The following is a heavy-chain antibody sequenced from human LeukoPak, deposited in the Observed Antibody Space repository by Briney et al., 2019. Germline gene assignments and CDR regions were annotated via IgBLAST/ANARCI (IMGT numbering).Heavy chain of an antibody. D-gene: IGHD2-8*01. Sequence: GGSLRLSCAASGFTLRSHDMHWVRQAPGKGLEWVTFVRFDGSDKKYADSVKGRFTISRDNSKNTLSLQMISLRAEDTAVYYCAKSLYPDAFDIWGPGTMVTVS. V-gene: IGHV3-30*02. J-gene: IGHJ3*02. CDR3: AKSLYPDAFDI. CDR2: VRFDGSDK. CDR1: GFTLRSHD.